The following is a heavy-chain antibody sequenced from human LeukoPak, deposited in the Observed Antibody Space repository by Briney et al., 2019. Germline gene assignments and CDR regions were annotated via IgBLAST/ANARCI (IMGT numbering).Heavy chain of an antibody. CDR1: GFTFSSYG. V-gene: IGHV3-30*03. D-gene: IGHD6-19*01. Sequence: GGSLRLSCAASGFTFSSYGMHWVRQAPGKGLEWVAVISYDGSNKYYADSVKGRFTISRDNSKNTLYLQMNSLRAEDTAVYYCARDPAVAGPGDYWGQGTLVTVSS. CDR3: ARDPAVAGPGDY. CDR2: ISYDGSNK. J-gene: IGHJ4*02.